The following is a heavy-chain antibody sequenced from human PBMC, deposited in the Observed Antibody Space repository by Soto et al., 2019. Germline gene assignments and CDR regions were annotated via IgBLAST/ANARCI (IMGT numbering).Heavy chain of an antibody. Sequence: GGSLRLSCAASGFSFSSYWMTWFRQAPGKGLEWVANIKQDGREKYYVASVKGRFTISRDNGKNLLFLQMDSLTPDDTAVYYCAGEGVRNGAYNWWLDPWGKGTLVTVSS. CDR3: AGEGVRNGAYNWWLDP. D-gene: IGHD1-20*01. J-gene: IGHJ5*02. V-gene: IGHV3-7*03. CDR2: IKQDGREK. CDR1: GFSFSSYW.